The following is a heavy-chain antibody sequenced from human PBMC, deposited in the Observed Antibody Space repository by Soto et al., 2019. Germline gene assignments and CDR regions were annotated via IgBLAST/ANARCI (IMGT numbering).Heavy chain of an antibody. CDR2: ISHDGTAK. D-gene: IGHD6-19*01. Sequence: QVHLVESGGGVVQPGRSLRLSCAASGFTVNNFGMHWVRQAPGKGPEWVAMISHDGTAKYYADSVKGRFTISRDNSKNTLYLQMNNLRTEDTAVYYCAKDVFSGGWYHYFDPWGQGTLVTVSS. CDR1: GFTVNNFG. CDR3: AKDVFSGGWYHYFDP. V-gene: IGHV3-30*18. J-gene: IGHJ5*02.